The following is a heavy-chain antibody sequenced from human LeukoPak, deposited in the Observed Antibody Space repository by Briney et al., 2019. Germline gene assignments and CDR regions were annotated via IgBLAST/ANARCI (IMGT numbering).Heavy chain of an antibody. CDR3: ARELRLSEFYYDSSGYYSPS. CDR2: ISWNSGSI. Sequence: PGGSLRLSCAASGFTFDDYAMHWVRQAPGKGLEWVSGISWNSGSIGYADSVKGRFTISRDNAKNSLYLQMNSLRAEDTAVYYCARELRLSEFYYDSSGYYSPSGGQGTLVTVSS. D-gene: IGHD3-22*01. V-gene: IGHV3-9*01. CDR1: GFTFDDYA. J-gene: IGHJ4*02.